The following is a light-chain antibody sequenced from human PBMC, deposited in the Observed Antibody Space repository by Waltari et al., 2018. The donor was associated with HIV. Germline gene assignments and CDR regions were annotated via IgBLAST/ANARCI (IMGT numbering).Light chain of an antibody. Sequence: AIQLTQSLSSLPASVGERVSVTCRTCPDIGRRVDWFQQKPGKPPNLLIYEASNIESGVPSRFSGSGSGTDFSLNISDLQPEDFATYFCQQFHSDPVTFGGGTKVEIK. V-gene: IGKV1-13*02. J-gene: IGKJ4*01. CDR3: QQFHSDPVT. CDR1: PDIGRR. CDR2: EAS.